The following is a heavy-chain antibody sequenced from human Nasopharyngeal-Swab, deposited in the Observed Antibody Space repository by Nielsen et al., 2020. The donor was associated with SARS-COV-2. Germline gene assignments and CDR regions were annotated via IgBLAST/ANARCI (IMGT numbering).Heavy chain of an antibody. CDR2: IYHSGST. Sequence: SRQPPGKGLEWIGYIYHSGSTYYNPSLKSRVTISVDRSKNQFSLKLSSVTAADTAVYYCARDFCSSTSCFYGAFDIWGQGTMVTVSS. J-gene: IGHJ3*02. V-gene: IGHV4-30-2*01. CDR3: ARDFCSSTSCFYGAFDI. D-gene: IGHD2-2*01.